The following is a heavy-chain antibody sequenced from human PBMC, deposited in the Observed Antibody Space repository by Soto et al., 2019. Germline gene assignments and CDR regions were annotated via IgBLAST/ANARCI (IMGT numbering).Heavy chain of an antibody. V-gene: IGHV3-23*01. Sequence: GGSLRLSCAASGFTFSSYAMSWVRQAPGKGLEWVSAISGSGGSTYYADSVKGRFTISRDNSKNTLYLQMNSLRAEDTAVYYCAKVGVYCSGGSCYSEYFQHWGQGTLVTVSS. D-gene: IGHD2-15*01. CDR1: GFTFSSYA. CDR3: AKVGVYCSGGSCYSEYFQH. CDR2: ISGSGGST. J-gene: IGHJ1*01.